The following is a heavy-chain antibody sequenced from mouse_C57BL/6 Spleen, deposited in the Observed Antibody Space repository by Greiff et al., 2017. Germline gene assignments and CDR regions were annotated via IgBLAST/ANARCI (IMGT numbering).Heavy chain of an antibody. V-gene: IGHV1-15*01. J-gene: IGHJ2*01. D-gene: IGHD1-1*01. Sequence: VQLQQSGAELVRPGASVTLSCKASGYTFTDYEMHWVKQTPVHGLEWIGAIDPETGGTAYNQKFKGKAILTADKSSSTASMQLRSLTSEDSAVYYCTSSNYYVSRKYYFDDWGQGTTLTVSS. CDR3: TSSNYYVSRKYYFDD. CDR1: GYTFTDYE. CDR2: IDPETGGT.